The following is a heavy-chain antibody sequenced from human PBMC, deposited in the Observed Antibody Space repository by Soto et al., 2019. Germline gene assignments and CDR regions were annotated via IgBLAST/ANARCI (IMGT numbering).Heavy chain of an antibody. D-gene: IGHD3-9*01. CDR2: IDPSDSYT. V-gene: IGHV5-10-1*01. CDR3: ERLWLSRVDFAP. CDR1: GYSFTSYW. Sequence: PGVSLKISCKGCGYSFTSYWISWVRQMPGKGREWRGRIDPSDSYTNYSPSFQGHVTISADKSISTSYLQWRSLKASDTAMYYCERLWLSRVDFAPLGQGTPVTVSS. J-gene: IGHJ5*02.